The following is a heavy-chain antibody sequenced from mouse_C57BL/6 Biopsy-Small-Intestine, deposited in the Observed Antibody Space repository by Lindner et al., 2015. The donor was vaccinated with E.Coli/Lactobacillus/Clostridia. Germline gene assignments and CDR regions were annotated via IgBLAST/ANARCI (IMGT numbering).Heavy chain of an antibody. Sequence: LQESGAELARPGASVRLSCKASGYTFTSYGISWVKQRPGEGLEWIGRIYPGDVDTNYSGKFKGKATLTADKSSSTAYIQLSSLTSEDSAVYFCARGTRMDYWGQGTSVTVSS. CDR1: GYTFTSYG. D-gene: IGHD1-1*01. V-gene: IGHV1-82*01. CDR2: IYPGDVDT. CDR3: ARGTRMDY. J-gene: IGHJ4*01.